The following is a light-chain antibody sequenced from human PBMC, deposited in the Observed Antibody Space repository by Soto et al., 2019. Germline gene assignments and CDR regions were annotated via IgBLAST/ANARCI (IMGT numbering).Light chain of an antibody. V-gene: IGLV2-23*01. CDR3: CSYASGSTLV. Sequence: QSALTQPASVSGSPGQSITISCTGTSSDVGSYDLVSWYQHRPGKAPKLMIYEDSKRPSGVSNRFSGSKSGNTASLTITGLLTEDEADYYCCSYASGSTLVFGGGTKVTVL. CDR1: SSDVGSYDL. J-gene: IGLJ3*02. CDR2: EDS.